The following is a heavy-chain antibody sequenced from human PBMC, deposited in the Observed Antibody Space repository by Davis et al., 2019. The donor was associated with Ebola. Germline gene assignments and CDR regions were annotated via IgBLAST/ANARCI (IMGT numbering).Heavy chain of an antibody. J-gene: IGHJ4*02. CDR2: ISAYNGNT. CDR1: GYTFTSYG. D-gene: IGHD1-26*01. Sequence: ASVKVSCKASGYTFTSYGISWPRQAPGHGLEWMGWISAYNGNTNYAQKLQGRVTMTTDTSTSTAYMELRSLRSDDTAVYYCARGKSEVGATGFDYWGQGTLVTVSS. CDR3: ARGKSEVGATGFDY. V-gene: IGHV1-18*01.